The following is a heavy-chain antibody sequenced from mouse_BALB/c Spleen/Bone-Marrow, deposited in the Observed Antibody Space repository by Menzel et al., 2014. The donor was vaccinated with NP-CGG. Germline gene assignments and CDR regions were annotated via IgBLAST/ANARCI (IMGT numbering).Heavy chain of an antibody. CDR3: ARLGRDYFDY. CDR2: ISSSGSYT. CDR1: GFTFTSYG. Sequence: EVQRVESGGDLVKPGGSLKLSCAASGFTFTSYGMSWVRQTPDKRLEWVATISSSGSYTYYPDSVKGRFTISRDNAKNTPYLQMSSLKSEDTAMYYCARLGRDYFDYWGQGTTLTVSS. V-gene: IGHV5-6*01. D-gene: IGHD4-1*01. J-gene: IGHJ2*01.